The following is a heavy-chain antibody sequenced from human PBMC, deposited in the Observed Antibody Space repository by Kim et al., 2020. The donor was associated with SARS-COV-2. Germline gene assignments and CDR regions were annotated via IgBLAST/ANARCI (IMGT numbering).Heavy chain of an antibody. CDR3: ARSRGLDY. V-gene: IGHV3-7*01. J-gene: IGHJ4*02. Sequence: GGSLRLSCAASGFTFSSYSMNWVRQAPGKGLEWVANIKHDGSEKYYVDSVKGRFTISRDNVKNSLYLQMNSLRAEDTAVYYCARSRGLDYWGQGTLVTVSS. CDR1: GFTFSSYS. CDR2: IKHDGSEK.